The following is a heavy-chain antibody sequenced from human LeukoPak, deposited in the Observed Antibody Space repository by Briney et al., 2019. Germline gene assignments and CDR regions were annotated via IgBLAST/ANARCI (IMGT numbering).Heavy chain of an antibody. D-gene: IGHD2-21*01. J-gene: IGHJ6*02. V-gene: IGHV3-7*05. CDR3: ARGFQGLDV. Sequence: GGSLRLSCTAYEFPFGTYWMTWVRQAPGKGLEWVGNIVQDGSEKYYVDSVKGRFTISRDNTKNLLYLQMTSLRAEDTAVYYCARGFQGLDVWGQGTTVTVSS. CDR2: IVQDGSEK. CDR1: EFPFGTYW.